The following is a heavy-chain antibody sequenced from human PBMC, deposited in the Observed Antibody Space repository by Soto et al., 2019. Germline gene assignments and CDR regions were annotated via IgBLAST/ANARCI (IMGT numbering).Heavy chain of an antibody. Sequence: KTSETLSLTCAVYGGSFSGYYWSWIRQPPGKGLEWIGEINHSGSTNYNPSLKSRVTISVDTSKNQFSLKLSSVTAADTAVYYCARGSPSITMVRGPPFDPWGQGTLVTVSS. J-gene: IGHJ5*02. CDR2: INHSGST. V-gene: IGHV4-34*01. D-gene: IGHD3-10*01. CDR3: ARGSPSITMVRGPPFDP. CDR1: GGSFSGYY.